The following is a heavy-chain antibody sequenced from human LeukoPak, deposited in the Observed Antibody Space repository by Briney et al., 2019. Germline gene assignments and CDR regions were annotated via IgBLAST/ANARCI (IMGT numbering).Heavy chain of an antibody. V-gene: IGHV3-23*01. CDR3: ARVPSYYDFWSGYQDYYYYGMDV. J-gene: IGHJ6*02. D-gene: IGHD3-3*01. CDR2: ISATGSNT. CDR1: GFTFSTYA. Sequence: GGSLRLSCAASGFTFSTYAMGWVRRAPGKGLEWVSLISATGSNTYYTDSVKGRFTISRDNSKNTLYLQMNSLRAEDTAVYYCARVPSYYDFWSGYQDYYYYGMDVWGQGTTVTVSS.